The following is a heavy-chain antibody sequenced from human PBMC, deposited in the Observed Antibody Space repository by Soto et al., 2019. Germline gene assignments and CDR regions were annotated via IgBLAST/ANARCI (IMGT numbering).Heavy chain of an antibody. Sequence: SETLSLTCTFSGFSLSGYSWSWIRQSPGKGLEWIGYVYSGGGTNYSPSFMGRVTISVDTTDNQFSLKLNSVTAADTAVYYCAREKTPMSPHYFYYGMDVWGQGTTVTVSS. CDR3: AREKTPMSPHYFYYGMDV. V-gene: IGHV4-59*01. D-gene: IGHD3-9*01. CDR1: GFSLSGYS. J-gene: IGHJ6*02. CDR2: VYSGGGT.